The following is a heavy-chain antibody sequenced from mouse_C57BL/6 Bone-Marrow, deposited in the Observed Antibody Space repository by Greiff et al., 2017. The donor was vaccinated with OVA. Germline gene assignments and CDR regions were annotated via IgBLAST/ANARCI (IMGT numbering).Heavy chain of an antibody. Sequence: VQLQESGAELAKPGDSVTLSCKASGYTVTSYWRHWVKQRSGQGLEWIGYMNTRSGYTKYNQQCKGKATLTADQSSITAYMQLSSLTYEDSAVYYCARSPSYGSSYAYFDYWGQGTTLTCSS. CDR3: ARSPSYGSSYAYFDY. CDR2: MNTRSGYT. CDR1: GYTVTSYW. J-gene: IGHJ2*01. V-gene: IGHV1-7*01. D-gene: IGHD1-1*01.